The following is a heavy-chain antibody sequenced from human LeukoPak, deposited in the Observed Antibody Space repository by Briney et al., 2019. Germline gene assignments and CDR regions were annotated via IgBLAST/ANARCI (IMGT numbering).Heavy chain of an antibody. Sequence: PSETLSLTCAVYGGSFSGYYWSWIRQPPGKGLEWIGEINHSGSTNYNPSLKSRVTISVDTSKNQLSLKLSSVTAADTAVYYCARGGGTAMVSDAFDIWGQGTMVTVSS. CDR3: ARGGGTAMVSDAFDI. J-gene: IGHJ3*02. V-gene: IGHV4-34*01. D-gene: IGHD5-18*01. CDR1: GGSFSGYY. CDR2: INHSGST.